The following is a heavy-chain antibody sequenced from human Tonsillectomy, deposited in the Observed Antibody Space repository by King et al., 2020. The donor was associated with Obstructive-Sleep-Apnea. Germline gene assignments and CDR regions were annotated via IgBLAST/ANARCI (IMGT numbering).Heavy chain of an antibody. J-gene: IGHJ4*02. CDR1: GFTVTSNY. CDR2: IYSGGST. V-gene: IGHV3-66*01. Sequence: VQLVESGGGLVQPGGSLRLSCAASGFTVTSNYMSWVRQAPGKGLEWVSIIYSGGSTYYADSVKGRFTISRDNSKNTLYLQMNSLRAEDTAFYYCARASHYDSSGYFQRGIDYWGQGTLVIVSS. CDR3: ARASHYDSSGYFQRGIDY. D-gene: IGHD3-22*01.